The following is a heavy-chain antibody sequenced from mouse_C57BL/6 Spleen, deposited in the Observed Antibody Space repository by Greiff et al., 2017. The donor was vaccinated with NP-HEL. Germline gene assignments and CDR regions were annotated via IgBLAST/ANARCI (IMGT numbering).Heavy chain of an antibody. CDR2: IYPGSGST. Sequence: QVQLQQPGAELVKPGASVKMSCKASGYTFTSYWITWVKQRPGQGLEWIGDIYPGSGSTNYNEKFKSKATLTVDTSSSTAYMQLSSLTSEDSAVYYCARDDGYYFDYAMDYWGQGTSVTVSS. CDR3: ARDDGYYFDYAMDY. CDR1: GYTFTSYW. V-gene: IGHV1-55*01. D-gene: IGHD2-3*01. J-gene: IGHJ4*01.